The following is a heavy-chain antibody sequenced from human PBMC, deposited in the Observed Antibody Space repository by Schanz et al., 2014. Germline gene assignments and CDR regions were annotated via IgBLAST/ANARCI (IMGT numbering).Heavy chain of an antibody. CDR2: IHYSRGT. CDR3: ARDRLAAQGIDS. Sequence: QVQLQESGPGLVKPSETLSLTCAVSGGSISGYYWSWIRQPPGKGLEWIAFIHYSRGTYYSPSLKSRVSISLDTSKNQFSLNLSSVTAADTAVYYCARDRLAAQGIDSWGQGTLVTVSS. D-gene: IGHD6-6*01. V-gene: IGHV4-59*12. J-gene: IGHJ4*02. CDR1: GGSISGYY.